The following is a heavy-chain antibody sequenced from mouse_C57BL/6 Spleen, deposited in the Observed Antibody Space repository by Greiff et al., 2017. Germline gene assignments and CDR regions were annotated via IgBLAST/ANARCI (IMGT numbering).Heavy chain of an antibody. V-gene: IGHV5-4*01. CDR2: ISDGGSYT. Sequence: DVMLVESGGGLVKPGGSLKLSCAASGFTFSSYAMSWVRQTPEKRLEWVATISDGGSYTYYPDNVKGRFTISRDNAKNNLYLQMSHLKSEDTAMYYCARDSSGYGMDYWGQGTSVTVSS. CDR3: ARDSSGYGMDY. CDR1: GFTFSSYA. D-gene: IGHD3-2*02. J-gene: IGHJ4*01.